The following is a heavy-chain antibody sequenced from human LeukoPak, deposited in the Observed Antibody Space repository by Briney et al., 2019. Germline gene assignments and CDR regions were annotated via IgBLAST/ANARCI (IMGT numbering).Heavy chain of an antibody. CDR3: ARATRLRPDCSSTSCYLLGPNY. V-gene: IGHV1-69*06. D-gene: IGHD2-2*01. J-gene: IGHJ4*02. Sequence: ASVKVSCKAPGGTFSSYAISWVRQAPGQGLEWMGGIIPIFGTANYAQKFQGRVTITADKSTSTAYMELSSLRSEDTAVYYCARATRLRPDCSSTSCYLLGPNYWGQGTLVTVSS. CDR1: GGTFSSYA. CDR2: IIPIFGTA.